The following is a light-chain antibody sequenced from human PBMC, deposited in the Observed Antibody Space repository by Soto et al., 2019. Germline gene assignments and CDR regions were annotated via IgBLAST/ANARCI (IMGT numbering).Light chain of an antibody. J-gene: IGLJ2*01. V-gene: IGLV2-14*01. CDR3: SSYTSSSTLDV. CDR1: SSDVGGYNY. CDR2: EVS. Sequence: QSVLTQPASVSGSPGQSITISCTGTSSDVGGYNYVSWYQQHPGKAPKLMIYEVSNRPSGVSNRFSGSKSGNTASLTISGLQAEDEADYSCSSYTSSSTLDVFGGGTKLTVL.